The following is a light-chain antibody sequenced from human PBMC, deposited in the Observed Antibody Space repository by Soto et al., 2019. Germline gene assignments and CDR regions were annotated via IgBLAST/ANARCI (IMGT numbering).Light chain of an antibody. V-gene: IGKV1-5*01. CDR1: QTISTW. CDR2: DAS. Sequence: DIQVTQSPPTLSASVVDRVTITGLASQTISTWMAWYQQKPGKAPKLLVYDASTLQSGVASRFSGSGSGTEFTLIISGLQPDDSANYYCQQYTNTNNPWMFGQGTKVEI. J-gene: IGKJ2*01. CDR3: QQYTNTNNPWM.